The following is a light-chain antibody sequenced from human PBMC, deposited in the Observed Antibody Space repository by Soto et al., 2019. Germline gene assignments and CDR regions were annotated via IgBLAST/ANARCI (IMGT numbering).Light chain of an antibody. CDR1: QSISTW. J-gene: IGKJ1*01. V-gene: IGKV1-5*03. Sequence: DIQVTQSPSTLSASVGDRVTITCRASQSISTWLAWFQQKPGKAPKVLISKASTLESGAPSRFSGDGSGTEFTLTISSLQTDDSATYYCQQFGAGSPWTFGQGTKVEIK. CDR3: QQFGAGSPWT. CDR2: KAS.